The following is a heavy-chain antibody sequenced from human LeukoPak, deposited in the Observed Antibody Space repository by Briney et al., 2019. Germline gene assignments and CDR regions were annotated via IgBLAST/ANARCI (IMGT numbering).Heavy chain of an antibody. Sequence: PGGSLRLSCAASGFTFSSYAIHWVRQAPGKGLEWVAVISYDGSNKYYADSVKGRFAISRDNSKNTLYLQMNSLRAEDTAVYYCLPSLRQWLERDAFDIWGQGTMVTVSS. V-gene: IGHV3-30*09. CDR1: GFTFSSYA. CDR2: ISYDGSNK. J-gene: IGHJ3*02. D-gene: IGHD6-19*01. CDR3: LPSLRQWLERDAFDI.